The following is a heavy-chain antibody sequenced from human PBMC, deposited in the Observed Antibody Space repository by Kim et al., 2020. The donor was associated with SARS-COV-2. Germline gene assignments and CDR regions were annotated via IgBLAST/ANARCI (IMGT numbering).Heavy chain of an antibody. D-gene: IGHD4-17*01. Sequence: SETLSLTCAVYGGSFSGYYWSWIRQPPGKGLEWIGEINHSGSTNYNPSLKSRVTISVDTSKNQFSLKLSSVTAADTAVYYCARVYGDYQNDALVIWGQG. CDR2: INHSGST. J-gene: IGHJ3*02. CDR3: ARVYGDYQNDALVI. V-gene: IGHV4-34*01. CDR1: GGSFSGYY.